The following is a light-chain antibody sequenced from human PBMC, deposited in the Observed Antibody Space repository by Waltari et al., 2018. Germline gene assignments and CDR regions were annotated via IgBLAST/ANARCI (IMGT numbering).Light chain of an antibody. CDR3: SSYTTSSAPGV. V-gene: IGLV2-14*01. CDR2: EVS. J-gene: IGLJ1*01. CDR1: DSDVGAYDF. Sequence: QSALTQPVSVSGSPGQSITISCSGTDSDVGAYDFVSWYQQHPGKAPHLIIYEVSNRPSGISIRFSASKSGNTASLTTSGLQAEDEADYYCSSYTTSSAPGVFGTGTRVTVL.